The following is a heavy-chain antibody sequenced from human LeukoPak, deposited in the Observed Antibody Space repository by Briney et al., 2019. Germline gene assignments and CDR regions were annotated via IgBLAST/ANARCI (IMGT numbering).Heavy chain of an antibody. CDR1: GYTFTGYY. Sequence: GASVKVSCKASGYTFTGYYIHWVRQAPGQGLEWMGWINPNSGGTNYAQKFQGRVTMTRDTSISTAYMELSRLRSDDTAVYYCARRVDYYYYGMDVWGQGTTVTVSS. CDR2: INPNSGGT. V-gene: IGHV1-2*02. D-gene: IGHD2-15*01. CDR3: ARRVDYYYYGMDV. J-gene: IGHJ6*02.